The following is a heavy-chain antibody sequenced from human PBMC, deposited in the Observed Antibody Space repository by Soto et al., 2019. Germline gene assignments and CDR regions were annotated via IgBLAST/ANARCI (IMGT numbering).Heavy chain of an antibody. CDR3: AGRGVIIKDYYYGMDV. CDR1: GYTFTSYD. CDR2: MNPNSGNT. J-gene: IGHJ6*02. Sequence: GASVKVSFKASGYTFTSYDINWVRQATGQGLEWMGWMNPNSGNTGYAQKFQGRVTMTRNTSISTAYMELSSLRSEDTAVYYCAGRGVIIKDYYYGMDVWGQGTTVTVSS. D-gene: IGHD3-10*01. V-gene: IGHV1-8*01.